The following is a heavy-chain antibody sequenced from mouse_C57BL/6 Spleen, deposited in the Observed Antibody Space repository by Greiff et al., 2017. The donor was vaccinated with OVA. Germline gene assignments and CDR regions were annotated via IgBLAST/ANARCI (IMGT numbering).Heavy chain of an antibody. CDR2: ISDGGSYT. D-gene: IGHD1-1*01. Sequence: EVQLQESGGGLVKPGGSLKLSCAASGFTFSSYAMSWVRQTPEKRLEWVATISDGGSYTYYPDNVKGRFTISRDNAKNNLYLQMSHLKSEDTAMYYCARDHYGSSGGCAYWGQGTLVTVSA. CDR1: GFTFSSYA. J-gene: IGHJ3*01. V-gene: IGHV5-4*01. CDR3: ARDHYGSSGGCAY.